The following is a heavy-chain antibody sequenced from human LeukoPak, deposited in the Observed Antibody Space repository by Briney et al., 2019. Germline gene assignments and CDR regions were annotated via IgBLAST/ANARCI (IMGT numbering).Heavy chain of an antibody. CDR3: ARRQLEKIAVADWFDP. J-gene: IGHJ5*02. V-gene: IGHV4-34*01. CDR1: GGSFSGYY. Sequence: SETLSLTCAVYGGSFSGYYWSWIRQPPGKGLEWIGEINHSGSTNYNPSLKSRVTISVDTSKNQFSLKLSSVTAADTAVYYCARRQLEKIAVADWFDPWGQGTLVTVSS. D-gene: IGHD6-19*01. CDR2: INHSGST.